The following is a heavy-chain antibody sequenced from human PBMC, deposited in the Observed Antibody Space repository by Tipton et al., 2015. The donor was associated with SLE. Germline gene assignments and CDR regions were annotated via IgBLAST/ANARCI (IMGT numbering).Heavy chain of an antibody. CDR2: ISFDGSNN. J-gene: IGHJ4*02. Sequence: RSLRLSCAASGFTFSTYAMHWVRQAPGKGLEWVAVISFDGSNNNYADSVKGRFTISRDNSKNTLYLQMNSLRAGDTAVYYCAREGASNTYHNVSSGHYYGVFDYWGQGTLVTVSS. CDR3: AREGASNTYHNVSSGHYYGVFDY. D-gene: IGHD3-22*01. V-gene: IGHV3-30*04. CDR1: GFTFSTYA.